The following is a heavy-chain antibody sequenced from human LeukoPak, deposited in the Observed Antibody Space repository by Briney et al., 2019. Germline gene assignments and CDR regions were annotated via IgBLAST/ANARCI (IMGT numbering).Heavy chain of an antibody. Sequence: PGGSLRHSCAASGFTLSSYSINWVRQAPGKGLEWVSSISGSTDYIYYADSVKGRFTISRDNTKNSVYLQMDSLRAEDTAIYYCARAHGYGDLDYWGQGTLVTVSS. CDR2: ISGSTDYI. CDR1: GFTLSSYS. V-gene: IGHV3-21*01. D-gene: IGHD4-17*01. J-gene: IGHJ4*02. CDR3: ARAHGYGDLDY.